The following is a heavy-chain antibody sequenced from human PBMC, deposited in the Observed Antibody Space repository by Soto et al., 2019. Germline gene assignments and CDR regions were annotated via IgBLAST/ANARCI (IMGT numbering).Heavy chain of an antibody. D-gene: IGHD3-22*01. CDR2: IYHSGST. CDR1: SGSISSSNW. V-gene: IGHV4-4*02. CDR3: ATYYDSSGYRFDY. J-gene: IGHJ4*02. Sequence: SETLSLTCDVSSGSISSSNWWSWVRQSPGKGLEWIGEIYHSGSTNYNPSLKSRVTISVDKSENQFSLKLSSVTAADTAVYYCATYYDSSGYRFDYWGQGTLVTVSS.